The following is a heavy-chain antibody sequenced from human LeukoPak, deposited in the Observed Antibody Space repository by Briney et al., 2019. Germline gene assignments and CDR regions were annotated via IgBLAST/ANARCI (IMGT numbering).Heavy chain of an antibody. J-gene: IGHJ4*02. CDR1: GYTLTELS. D-gene: IGHD3-22*01. Sequence: ASVKVSCRVSGYTLTELSMHWVRQAPGKGLEWMGGFDPEDGETIYAQKFQGRVTMTEDTSTDTAYMELSSLRSGDTAVYYCATGMYYYDSSGFYWGQGTLVTVSS. V-gene: IGHV1-24*01. CDR2: FDPEDGET. CDR3: ATGMYYYDSSGFY.